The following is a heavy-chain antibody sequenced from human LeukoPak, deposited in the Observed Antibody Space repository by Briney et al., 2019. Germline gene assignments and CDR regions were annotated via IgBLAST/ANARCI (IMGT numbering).Heavy chain of an antibody. CDR1: GLTFSDYY. Sequence: PGGSLRLSCAASGLTFSDYYMSWIRQAPGKGLEWVSYISRSSGHTNYADSVKGRCTISRDNAKNSLYLQMNSLRAEDTAVYYCARDRRDTGGMDYWGQGTLVTVSS. CDR2: ISRSSGHT. CDR3: ARDRRDTGGMDY. J-gene: IGHJ4*02. D-gene: IGHD6-13*01. V-gene: IGHV3-11*05.